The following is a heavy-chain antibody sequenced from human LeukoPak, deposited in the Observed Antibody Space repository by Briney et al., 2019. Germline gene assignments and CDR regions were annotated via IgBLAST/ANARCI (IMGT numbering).Heavy chain of an antibody. CDR3: AWDSGAFEI. V-gene: IGHV1-18*01. CDR1: GYTFTSYY. CDR2: ISAYNGQT. J-gene: IGHJ3*02. Sequence: GASVTVSCKASGYTFTSYYISWMRQAPGQGLQWMGRISAYNGQTNYAQKVQGRVTMTTDTSTSTVYMVLRSLRSDDTAVYYCAWDSGAFEIWGQGTMVTVSS.